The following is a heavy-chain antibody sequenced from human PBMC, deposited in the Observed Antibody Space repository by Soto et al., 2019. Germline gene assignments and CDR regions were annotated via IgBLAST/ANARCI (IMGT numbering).Heavy chain of an antibody. Sequence: GGSLRLSCAASGFPFSTYTLHWVRQAPGKGLEWVAVMSFDGNNKYYADSVKGRFTISRDNSENTLYLQVNSLRAEDTAVYYCARDPYTLYYFDYWGQGTLVTVSS. J-gene: IGHJ4*02. D-gene: IGHD2-2*02. CDR2: MSFDGNNK. CDR3: ARDPYTLYYFDY. CDR1: GFPFSTYT. V-gene: IGHV3-30-3*01.